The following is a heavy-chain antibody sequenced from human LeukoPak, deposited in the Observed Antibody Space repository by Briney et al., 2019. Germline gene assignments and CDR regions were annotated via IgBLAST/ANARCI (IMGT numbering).Heavy chain of an antibody. CDR2: INPNSGGT. J-gene: IGHJ4*02. Sequence: GASVRVSCKASGYTFTGYFIHWVRQAPGQGLEWMGWINPNSGGTDYAQKFQGRVTLTRDTSISTAYMELSRLRSDDTAVYYCAKAASDLPDDGYLDYWGQGTLATVSS. CDR1: GYTFTGYF. CDR3: AKAASDLPDDGYLDY. V-gene: IGHV1-2*02.